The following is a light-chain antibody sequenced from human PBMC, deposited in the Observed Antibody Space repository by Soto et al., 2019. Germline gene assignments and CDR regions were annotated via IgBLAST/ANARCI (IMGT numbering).Light chain of an antibody. CDR2: DAS. V-gene: IGKV1-5*01. CDR1: QSISRW. Sequence: IQMTQSPSTLSSSLGDRVTITCRASQSISRWFAWYQQKSGKSPKFMIYDASSLESGVPSSFSGSGSGTEFTLTISTLQPDDFATYYCQQYNTYPWTFGQGTKVDIK. J-gene: IGKJ1*01. CDR3: QQYNTYPWT.